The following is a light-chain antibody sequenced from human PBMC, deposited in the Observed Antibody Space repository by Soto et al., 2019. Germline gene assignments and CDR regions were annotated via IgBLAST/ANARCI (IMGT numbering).Light chain of an antibody. V-gene: IGLV1-44*01. CDR3: TAWDDSLSAVV. J-gene: IGLJ2*01. Sequence: QSVLTQPPSTSGTPGHRVIISCSGTSSNIGSSTVNWYQQLPGTAPKRLIYGNDQRPSGVPDRFSGSKSGTSVFLAISGLQSEDEADYYCTAWDDSLSAVVFGGGTKLTVL. CDR2: GND. CDR1: SSNIGSST.